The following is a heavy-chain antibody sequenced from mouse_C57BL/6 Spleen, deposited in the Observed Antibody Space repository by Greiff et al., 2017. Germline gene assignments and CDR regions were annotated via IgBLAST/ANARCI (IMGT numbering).Heavy chain of an antibody. J-gene: IGHJ2*01. Sequence: QVQLQQPGAELVKPGASVKLSCKASGYTFTSYWMQWVKQRPGQGLEWIGEIDPSDSYPNYNQKFKGKATLTVDTSSSSAYMQISSLTSEDSAVYYCARGPLGDYWGQGTTLTVSS. CDR2: IDPSDSYP. CDR3: ARGPLGDY. V-gene: IGHV1-50*01. CDR1: GYTFTSYW.